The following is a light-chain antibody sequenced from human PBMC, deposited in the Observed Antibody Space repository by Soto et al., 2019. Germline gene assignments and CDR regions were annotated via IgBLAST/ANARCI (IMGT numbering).Light chain of an antibody. CDR2: DVG. CDR3: SSYTSNNALV. CDR1: SSDVGGYNY. J-gene: IGLJ1*01. V-gene: IGLV2-14*03. Sequence: QSALTQPASVSGSPGQSITVSCTGTSSDVGGYNYVSWYQQHPGKAPKLLIYDVGNRPSGVSIRFSASKSDNTASLTISGLQAEDEADYYCSSYTSNNALVFGTGTKVTVL.